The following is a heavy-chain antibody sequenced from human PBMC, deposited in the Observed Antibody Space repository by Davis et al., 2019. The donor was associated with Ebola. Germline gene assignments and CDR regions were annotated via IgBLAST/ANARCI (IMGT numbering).Heavy chain of an antibody. J-gene: IGHJ5*02. CDR3: AKVVPDIVDGTWFDP. D-gene: IGHD2-15*01. V-gene: IGHV3-23*01. CDR2: ISGSGGST. Sequence: GESLKISCAASGFTFSSYAMSWVRQAPGKGLEWVSAISGSGGSTYYADSVKGRFTISRDNSKNTLYLQMNSLRAEDTAVYYCAKVVPDIVDGTWFDPWGQGTLVTVSS. CDR1: GFTFSSYA.